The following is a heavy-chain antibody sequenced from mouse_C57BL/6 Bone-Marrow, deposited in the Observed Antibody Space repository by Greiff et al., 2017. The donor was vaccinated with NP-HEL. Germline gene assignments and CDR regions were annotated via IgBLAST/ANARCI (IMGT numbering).Heavy chain of an antibody. Sequence: QVQLQQPGAELVMPGASVKLSCKASGYTFTSYWMHWVKQRPGQGLEWIGEIDPSDSYTNYNQKFKGKSTLTVDKSSSTAYMQLSSLTSDDTAVYYGARYSYGSYYFAYWGQGTTLTVSS. CDR2: IDPSDSYT. D-gene: IGHD2-2*01. J-gene: IGHJ2*01. CDR1: GYTFTSYW. V-gene: IGHV1-69*01. CDR3: ARYSYGSYYFAY.